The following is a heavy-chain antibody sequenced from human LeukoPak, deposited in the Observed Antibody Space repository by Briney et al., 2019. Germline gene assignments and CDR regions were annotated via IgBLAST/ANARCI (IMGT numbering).Heavy chain of an antibody. D-gene: IGHD3-3*01. Sequence: GGSLRLSCAASGFTFSSYAMSWVRQAPGKGLEWVSAISGSGGSTYYADSVKGRFTISRDNSKNTLYLQMNSLRAEDTAVYYCAKTTPTIPYYDFWSGYSDYWGQGTLVTVSS. CDR2: ISGSGGST. V-gene: IGHV3-23*01. J-gene: IGHJ4*02. CDR3: AKTTPTIPYYDFWSGYSDY. CDR1: GFTFSSYA.